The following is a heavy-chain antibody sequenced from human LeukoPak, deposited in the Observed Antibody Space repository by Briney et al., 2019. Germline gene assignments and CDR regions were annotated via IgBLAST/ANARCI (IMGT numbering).Heavy chain of an antibody. CDR2: IYYSGST. CDR3: ARHSALYYYDSSGYYSWFDY. V-gene: IGHV4-59*08. CDR1: GGSISSHY. J-gene: IGHJ4*02. D-gene: IGHD3-22*01. Sequence: SETLSLTCTVSGGSISSHYWSWIRQPPGKGLEWIGYIYYSGSTNYNPSLKSRVTISVDTSKNQFSLKLSSVTAADTAVYYCARHSALYYYDSSGYYSWFDYWGQGTLVTVSS.